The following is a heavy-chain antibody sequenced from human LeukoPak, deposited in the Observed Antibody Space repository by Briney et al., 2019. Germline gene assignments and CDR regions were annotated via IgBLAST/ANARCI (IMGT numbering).Heavy chain of an antibody. CDR1: GGSISSYY. CDR3: ARSTVTYEARYYYYMDV. J-gene: IGHJ6*03. Sequence: PSETLSLTCTVSGGSISSYYWSWIRQPPGKGLEWIGYIYYSGSTNYNPSLKSRVTMSVDTFKNQFSLKLSSVTAADTAVYYCARSTVTYEARYYYYMDVWGKGTTVTVSS. CDR2: IYYSGST. D-gene: IGHD4-11*01. V-gene: IGHV4-59*12.